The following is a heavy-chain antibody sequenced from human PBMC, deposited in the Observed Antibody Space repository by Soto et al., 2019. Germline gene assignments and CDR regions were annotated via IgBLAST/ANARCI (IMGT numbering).Heavy chain of an antibody. D-gene: IGHD6-13*01. Sequence: GGSLRLSCAASGFTFSSYAMSWVRQAPGKGLEWVSAISGSGGSTYYADSVKGRFTISRDNSKNTLYLQMNSLRADDTAVYYCAKATRGGAATLIRDYWGQGTLVTVSS. CDR2: ISGSGGST. CDR1: GFTFSSYA. J-gene: IGHJ4*02. CDR3: AKATRGGAATLIRDY. V-gene: IGHV3-23*01.